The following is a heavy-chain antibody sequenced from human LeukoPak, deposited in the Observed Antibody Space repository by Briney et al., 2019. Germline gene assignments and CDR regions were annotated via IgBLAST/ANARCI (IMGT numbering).Heavy chain of an antibody. CDR1: GGSISSSSYY. D-gene: IGHD3-22*01. Sequence: SETLSLTCTVSGGSISSSSYYWGWIRQPPGKGLEWIGSIYYSGSTYYNPSLKSRVTISVDTSKNQFSLKLSSVTAADTAVYYCARDQVAYYDSSGYRGIYWGQGTLVTVSS. CDR3: ARDQVAYYDSSGYRGIY. J-gene: IGHJ4*02. V-gene: IGHV4-39*07. CDR2: IYYSGST.